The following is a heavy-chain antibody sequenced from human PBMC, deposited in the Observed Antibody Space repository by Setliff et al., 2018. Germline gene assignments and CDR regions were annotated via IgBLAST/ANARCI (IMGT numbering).Heavy chain of an antibody. J-gene: IGHJ6*03. CDR2: VSWNSGNK. D-gene: IGHD5-12*01. CDR1: GFTFDDYT. Sequence: GGSLRLSCVASGFTFDDYTMHWVRQAPGKGLEWVSGVSWNSGNKGYADSVKGRFTISRDNSKNTLYLQMNSLRAEDTAVYYCAKGGRGYSGWRPRHYYYMDVWGKGTTVTVSS. CDR3: AKGGRGYSGWRPRHYYYMDV. V-gene: IGHV3-9*01.